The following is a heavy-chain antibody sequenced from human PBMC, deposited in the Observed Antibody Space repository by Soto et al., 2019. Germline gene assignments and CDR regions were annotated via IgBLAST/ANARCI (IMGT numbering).Heavy chain of an antibody. D-gene: IGHD2-8*01. CDR1: GGTFSSYA. CDR2: IIPIFGTA. CDR3: AREPHSFIDARPHYFDY. V-gene: IGHV1-69*01. Sequence: QVQLVQSGAEVKKPGSSVKVSCKASGGTFSSYAISWVRQAPGQGLEWMGGIIPIFGTANYAQKFQGRVTITADESTSAAYLELSSLRSEDTAVYYCAREPHSFIDARPHYFDYWLERGLVTVSS. J-gene: IGHJ4*02.